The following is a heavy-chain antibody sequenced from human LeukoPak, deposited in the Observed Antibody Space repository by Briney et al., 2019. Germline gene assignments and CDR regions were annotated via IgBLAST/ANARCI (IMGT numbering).Heavy chain of an antibody. D-gene: IGHD3-10*01. CDR2: ISAYNGNT. Sequence: ASVKVSCKASGYTFTSYGISWVRPAPGQGLEWMGWISAYNGNTNYAQKLQGRVTMTTDTSTSTAYMELRSLRSDDTAVYYCARGSVRITMVRGVIRALGYWGQGTLVTVSS. V-gene: IGHV1-18*04. J-gene: IGHJ4*02. CDR3: ARGSVRITMVRGVIRALGY. CDR1: GYTFTSYG.